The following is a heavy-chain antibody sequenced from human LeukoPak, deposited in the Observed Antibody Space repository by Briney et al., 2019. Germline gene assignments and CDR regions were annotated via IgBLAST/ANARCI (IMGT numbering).Heavy chain of an antibody. CDR1: GYSISSGYY. CDR2: IYHSGST. J-gene: IGHJ5*02. CDR3: AREGASTHWFDP. D-gene: IGHD5/OR15-5a*01. V-gene: IGHV4-38-2*02. Sequence: SETLSLTCTVSGYSISSGYYWGWIRQPPGKGLEWIGSIYHSGSTYYNPSLKSRVTISVDTSKNQFSLKLSSVTAADTAVYYCAREGASTHWFDPWGQGTLVTVSS.